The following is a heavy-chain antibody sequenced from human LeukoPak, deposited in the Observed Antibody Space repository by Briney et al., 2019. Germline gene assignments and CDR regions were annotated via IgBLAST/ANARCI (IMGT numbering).Heavy chain of an antibody. J-gene: IGHJ3*02. Sequence: ASVKVSCKASGYTFTSYGISWVRQAPGQGLEWMGWISAYNGNTNYAQKLQGRVTMTTDTSTSTAYMELRSLRSDDTAVYYCAREVTLLDWLRVFDIWGQGTMVTVSS. D-gene: IGHD3/OR15-3a*01. V-gene: IGHV1-18*01. CDR2: ISAYNGNT. CDR1: GYTFTSYG. CDR3: AREVTLLDWLRVFDI.